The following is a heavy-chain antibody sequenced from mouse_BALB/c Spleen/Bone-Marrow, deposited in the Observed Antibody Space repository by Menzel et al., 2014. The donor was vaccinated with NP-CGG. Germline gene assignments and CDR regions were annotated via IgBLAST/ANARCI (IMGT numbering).Heavy chain of an antibody. D-gene: IGHD2-1*01. CDR1: GFNIKDTY. J-gene: IGHJ4*01. V-gene: IGHV14-3*02. CDR3: ARRFGNSPQDSAMVN. Sequence: EVQLQQSGADLVKPGASVKLSCTASGFNIKDTYIHWVKQRPEQGLEWIGRVDPANGNAKYAPKFQGKATITADTSSNTAYLRLSSLTSEDTAVYYCARRFGNSPQDSAMVNWGRGTSVTVSS. CDR2: VDPANGNA.